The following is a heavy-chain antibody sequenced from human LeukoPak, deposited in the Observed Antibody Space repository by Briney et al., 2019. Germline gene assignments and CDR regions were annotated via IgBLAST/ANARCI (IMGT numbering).Heavy chain of an antibody. V-gene: IGHV4-34*01. J-gene: IGHJ4*02. CDR1: GGSFSGYY. CDR2: INHSGST. Sequence: SETLSLTCAVYGGSFSGYYRSWIRQPPGKGLEWIGEINHSGSTNYNPSLKSRVTISVDTSKNQFSLELSSVTAADTAVYYCARVGVLDTAMPIYYFDYWGQGTLVTVSS. CDR3: ARVGVLDTAMPIYYFDY. D-gene: IGHD5-18*01.